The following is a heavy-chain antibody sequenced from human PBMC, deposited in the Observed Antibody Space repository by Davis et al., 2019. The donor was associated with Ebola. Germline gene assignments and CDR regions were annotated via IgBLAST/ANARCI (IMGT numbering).Heavy chain of an antibody. CDR1: EFTFTTYV. D-gene: IGHD3-3*01. CDR3: ARGSVRFLEWLSQNACDM. V-gene: IGHV3-30-3*01. CDR2: ISYDGDNR. Sequence: PGGSLRLSCAASEFTFTTYVMHWVRQAPGKGLEWVAVISYDGDNRYYADSVKGRFTISRENSKNTLYLQMNSLRTEDTAVYYCARGSVRFLEWLSQNACDMWGQGTMVTVSS. J-gene: IGHJ3*02.